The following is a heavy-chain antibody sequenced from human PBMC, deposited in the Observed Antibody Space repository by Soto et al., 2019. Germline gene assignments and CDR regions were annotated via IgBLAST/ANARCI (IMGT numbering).Heavy chain of an antibody. CDR1: GGSLSSYD. CDR2: IYYSGST. V-gene: IGHV4-59*01. Sequence: XTLSLACTVSGGSLSSYDWSWIRQPPGKGLELIGYIYYSGSTNYNPSLKSRVTISVDTSKNQFSLKLSSVTSADTAVYYCARGDDILTGYYGPADYWGQGTLVTVSS. J-gene: IGHJ4*02. D-gene: IGHD3-9*01. CDR3: ARGDDILTGYYGPADY.